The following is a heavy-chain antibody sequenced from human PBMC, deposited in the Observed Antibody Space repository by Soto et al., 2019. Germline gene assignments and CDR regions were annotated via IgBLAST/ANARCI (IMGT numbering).Heavy chain of an antibody. V-gene: IGHV4-39*01. J-gene: IGHJ4*02. CDR2: IYYSGST. CDR3: ARLVVVVATLES. CDR1: GGSISSSRHY. Sequence: QLQLQESGPGLVKPSETLSLTCTVSGGSISSSRHYWGWIRQPPGKGLEWIGSIYYSGSTYYNPSLKSRVTISVDTSKNQFFLNLSSVTAADTAVYYCARLVVVVATLESWGQGTLVTVSS. D-gene: IGHD2-15*01.